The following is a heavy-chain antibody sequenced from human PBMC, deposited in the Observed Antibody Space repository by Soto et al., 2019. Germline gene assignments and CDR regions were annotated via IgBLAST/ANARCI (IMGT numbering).Heavy chain of an antibody. CDR2: ISGSGSGT. Sequence: PGGSLRLSCAASGFTFSNYAMSWVRQAPGKGLEWVSTISGSGSGTFYADSVKGRFTISRDNSENTLYMQMDSLRAEDTAVYYCAKDPDSGFGGKDYSDYWGQGTLVTVSS. J-gene: IGHJ4*02. D-gene: IGHD2-15*01. CDR1: GFTFSNYA. CDR3: AKDPDSGFGGKDYSDY. V-gene: IGHV3-23*01.